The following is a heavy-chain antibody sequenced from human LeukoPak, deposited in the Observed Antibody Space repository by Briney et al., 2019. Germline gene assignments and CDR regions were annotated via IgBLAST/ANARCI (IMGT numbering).Heavy chain of an antibody. D-gene: IGHD2-15*01. CDR1: GYIFTSQW. CDR3: AGARGGWTYAFEI. Sequence: GESLKISCKGSGYIFTSQWIGWVRQKPGKGLEWMGIIFPGDSDTRYSPTFQGQVTMSADKSISTAYLQWGSLKASDTAIYFCAGARGGWTYAFEIWGQGTMVTVSS. CDR2: IFPGDSDT. V-gene: IGHV5-51*01. J-gene: IGHJ3*02.